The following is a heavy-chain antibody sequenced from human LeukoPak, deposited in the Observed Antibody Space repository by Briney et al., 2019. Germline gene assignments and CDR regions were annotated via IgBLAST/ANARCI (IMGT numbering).Heavy chain of an antibody. CDR3: ARGIYGNFDY. CDR2: INSEGNDT. V-gene: IGHV3-74*01. CDR1: GFTFTKYW. D-gene: IGHD3-10*01. Sequence: GGSLRLSCAASGFTFTKYWMHWVRQVPRKGLSWVSRINSEGNDTNYADSVKGRFTISRDNAKNTLYLQMNSLRAEDTAVYYCARGIYGNFDYWGQGSLVTVSS. J-gene: IGHJ4*02.